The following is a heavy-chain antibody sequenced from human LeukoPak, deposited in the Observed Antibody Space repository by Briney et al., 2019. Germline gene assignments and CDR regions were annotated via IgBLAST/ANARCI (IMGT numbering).Heavy chain of an antibody. CDR2: TFYRSKWYN. CDR1: GDSVSRHDLT. CDR3: VRSYDWVFDY. D-gene: IGHD1-1*01. Sequence: SQTLSLTCAISGDSVSRHDLTWDWVRQSPSRGLEWLGRTFYRSKWYNDYAVSVKSRITVSPDTSKNQFSLHLNSVTPEDTAGYYCVRSYDWVFDYWGQGTRVTVSS. J-gene: IGHJ4*02. V-gene: IGHV6-1*01.